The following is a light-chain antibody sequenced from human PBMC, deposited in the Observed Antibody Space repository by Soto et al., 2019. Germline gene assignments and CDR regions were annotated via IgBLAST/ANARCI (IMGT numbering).Light chain of an antibody. J-gene: IGKJ1*01. CDR2: GAS. CDR1: QSVSSN. CDR3: QQYSIWRT. V-gene: IGKV3-15*01. Sequence: IVMTQSPATLSVSPGERATLSCRASQSVSSNLAWYQQKPGQVPGLLIYGASTRATGIPARFSGSGSGTEFTLTISSLQSEDFAVYYCQQYSIWRTFGQGTKVDIK.